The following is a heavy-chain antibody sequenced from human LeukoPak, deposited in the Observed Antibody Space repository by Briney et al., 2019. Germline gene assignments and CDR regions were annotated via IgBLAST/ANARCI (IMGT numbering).Heavy chain of an antibody. CDR1: GYTLTELS. CDR3: ATDLVPGNY. D-gene: IGHD3-10*01. CDR2: FDPEDGET. Sequence: ASVKVSCKVSGYTLTELSMHWVRQAPGKGLEWMGGFDPEDGETIYAQKFQGRVTVTEDTSTDTAYMELSSLRSEDTAVYYCATDLVPGNYWGQGTLVTVSS. V-gene: IGHV1-24*01. J-gene: IGHJ4*02.